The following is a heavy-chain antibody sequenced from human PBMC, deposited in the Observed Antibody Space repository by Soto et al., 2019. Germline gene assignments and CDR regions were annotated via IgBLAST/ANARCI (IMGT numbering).Heavy chain of an antibody. V-gene: IGHV4-34*01. D-gene: IGHD2-2*01. CDR2: IKHSGST. CDR1: GGSFSGYY. CDR3: ARGMYCSSSSCYPDY. J-gene: IGHJ4*02. Sequence: QVQLQQWGAGLLKPSETLSLTCAVYGGSFSGYYWSWIRQPPGKGLEWIGEIKHSGSTNYNPSLKSRVTVSVDTSKNQFSMKLSSVTAAVTAAYYCARGMYCSSSSCYPDYWGQGTLVTVSS.